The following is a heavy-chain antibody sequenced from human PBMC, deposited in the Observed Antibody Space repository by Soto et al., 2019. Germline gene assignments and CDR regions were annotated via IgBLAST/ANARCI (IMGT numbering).Heavy chain of an antibody. V-gene: IGHV1-18*01. J-gene: IGHJ6*02. CDR3: AREVAAAPLYYYYYYGMDV. Sequence: ASVKVSCKASGYTFTSYGISWVRQAPGQGLEWMGWISAYNGNTNYAQKLQGRVTMTTDTSTSTAYMELRSLRSDDTAVYYCAREVAAAPLYYYYYYGMDVWGQGTTVTVS. D-gene: IGHD6-13*01. CDR2: ISAYNGNT. CDR1: GYTFTSYG.